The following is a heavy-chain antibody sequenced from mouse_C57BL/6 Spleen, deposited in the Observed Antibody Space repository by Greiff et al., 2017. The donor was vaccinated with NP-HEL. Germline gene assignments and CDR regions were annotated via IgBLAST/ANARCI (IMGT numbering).Heavy chain of an antibody. V-gene: IGHV1-82*01. D-gene: IGHD2-1*01. CDR3: AREGNYFFFDY. Sequence: QVQLQQPGPELVKPGASVKISCKASGYAFSSSWMNWVKQRPGKGLEWIGRIYPGDGDTNYNGKFKGKATLTADKSSSTAYMQLSSLTSEDSAVYFCAREGNYFFFDYWGQGTTLTVSS. CDR2: IYPGDGDT. J-gene: IGHJ2*01. CDR1: GYAFSSSW.